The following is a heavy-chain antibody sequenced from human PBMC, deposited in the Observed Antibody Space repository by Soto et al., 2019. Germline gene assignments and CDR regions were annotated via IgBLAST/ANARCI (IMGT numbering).Heavy chain of an antibody. CDR1: GYTFTSYG. D-gene: IGHD3-16*02. CDR3: ARAFPIYDYVWGSYRTGAFDI. CDR2: ISAYNGNT. J-gene: IGHJ3*02. Sequence: QVQLVQSGAEVKKPGASVKVSCKASGYTFTSYGISWVRQAPGQGLEWMGWISAYNGNTNYAQKLQGRVTMTTDTSTSTAYMELRSLRSDDTAVYYCARAFPIYDYVWGSYRTGAFDIWGQGTMVTVSS. V-gene: IGHV1-18*04.